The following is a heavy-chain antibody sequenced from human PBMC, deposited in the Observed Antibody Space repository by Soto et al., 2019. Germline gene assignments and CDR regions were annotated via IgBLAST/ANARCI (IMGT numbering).Heavy chain of an antibody. V-gene: IGHV3-48*02. CDR3: ARDHRWAVDY. CDR2: ISPDSATV. CDR1: GFTFDRYA. D-gene: IGHD3-16*01. J-gene: IGHJ4*02. Sequence: EVQLVESGGGLVQPGGYLRLSCVASGFTFDRYAMNWVRQAPGKGLEWLSWISPDSATVEYSDSVTGRFTMSRDDAKNLWNLQMNSLKDEDTAVYYCARDHRWAVDYWGQGTRVTVTS.